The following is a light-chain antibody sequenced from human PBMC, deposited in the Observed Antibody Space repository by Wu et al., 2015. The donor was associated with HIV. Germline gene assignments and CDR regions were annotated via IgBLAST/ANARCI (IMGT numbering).Light chain of an antibody. CDR2: KAS. CDR3: QQANSFPRT. V-gene: IGKV1-5*03. Sequence: DIHMTQSPSTLSASVGDRVTITCRASHNINRWLSWYQQKPGKAPKLLISKASTLDSGVPLRFSGSGSETEFTLTITSLQPEDFATYYCQQANSFPRTFGQGTRLEIK. J-gene: IGKJ5*01. CDR1: HNINRW.